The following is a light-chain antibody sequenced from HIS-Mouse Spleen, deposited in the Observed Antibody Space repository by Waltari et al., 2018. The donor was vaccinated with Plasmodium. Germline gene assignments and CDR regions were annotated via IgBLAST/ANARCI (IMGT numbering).Light chain of an antibody. Sequence: SYELTQPPSVSVSPGQTARITCSGDALPKKYAYWYQQKSGQAPVLVIYEDSKRPSGIPGGFSGSSSGPRATLTISGAQVEDEADYYCYSTDSSGNHRVFGGGTKLTVL. V-gene: IGLV3-10*01. CDR2: EDS. CDR3: YSTDSSGNHRV. J-gene: IGLJ3*02. CDR1: ALPKKY.